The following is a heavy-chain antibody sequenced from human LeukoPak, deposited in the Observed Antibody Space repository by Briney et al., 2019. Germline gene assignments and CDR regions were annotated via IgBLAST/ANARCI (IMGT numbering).Heavy chain of an antibody. D-gene: IGHD3-22*01. V-gene: IGHV3-7*01. CDR3: AREKLDTRGYVDY. CDR2: IKQGGTDK. CDR1: GFTFSTYW. J-gene: IGHJ4*02. Sequence: PGGSLRLSCAGSGFTFSTYWVSWVRQAPGKGLDWVANIKQGGTDKYYVDSVKGRFTISRDNAKNLLYLQMNSLRAEDTAVYYCAREKLDTRGYVDYWGQGTLVTVSS.